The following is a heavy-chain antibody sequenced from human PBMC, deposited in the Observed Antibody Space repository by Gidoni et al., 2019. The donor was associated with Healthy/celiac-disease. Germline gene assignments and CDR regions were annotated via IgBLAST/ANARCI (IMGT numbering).Heavy chain of an antibody. J-gene: IGHJ6*02. CDR2: IFSNDEK. CDR3: ARIRGELRDHYYYYYGMDV. D-gene: IGHD1-26*01. V-gene: IGHV2-26*01. Sequence: QVTLKESGPVLVKPTETLTLTCTVSGFSLSNARMGVIWIRQPPGKALEWLAHIFSNDEKSYSTSLKSRLTISKDTSKSQVVLTMTNMYPVDTATYYCARIRGELRDHYYYYYGMDVWGQGTTVTVSS. CDR1: GFSLSNARMG.